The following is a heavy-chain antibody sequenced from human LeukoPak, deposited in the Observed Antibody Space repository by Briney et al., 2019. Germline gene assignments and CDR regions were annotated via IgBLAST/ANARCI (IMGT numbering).Heavy chain of an antibody. CDR3: ARDRRTGRRIGYYYYMDV. D-gene: IGHD1-14*01. CDR1: GFTVSSNY. Sequence: GGSLRLSCAASGFTVSSNYMSWVRQAPWQGLEWVSVIYSGGSTYYADSVKGRFTISRDNSKNTLYLQMNSLRAEDTAVYYCARDRRTGRRIGYYYYMDVWGKGTTVTVSS. CDR2: IYSGGST. J-gene: IGHJ6*03. V-gene: IGHV3-66*02.